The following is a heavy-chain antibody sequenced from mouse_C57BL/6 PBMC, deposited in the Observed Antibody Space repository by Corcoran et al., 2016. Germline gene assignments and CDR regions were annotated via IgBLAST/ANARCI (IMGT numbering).Heavy chain of an antibody. V-gene: IGHV1-81*01. Sequence: QVQLQQSGAELARPGASVKLSCKASGYTFTSYGISWVKQRTGQGLEWIGEIYPRSGNTYYNEKFKGKATLTADKSSSTAYMELRSLTSEDSAVYFCAREEVDDGYPHFAYWGQGTLVTVSA. J-gene: IGHJ3*01. CDR3: AREEVDDGYPHFAY. D-gene: IGHD2-3*01. CDR2: IYPRSGNT. CDR1: GYTFTSYG.